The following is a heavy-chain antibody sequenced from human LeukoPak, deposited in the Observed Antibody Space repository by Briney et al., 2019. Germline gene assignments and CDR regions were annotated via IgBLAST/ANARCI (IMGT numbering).Heavy chain of an antibody. CDR3: AREYSSSWYSSFDY. D-gene: IGHD6-13*01. V-gene: IGHV4-59*01. CDR1: GGSISSYY. J-gene: IGHJ4*02. CDR2: IYYSGST. Sequence: SETLSLTCTVSGGSISSYYWSWIRQPPGKGLEWIGYIYYSGSTNYNPSLKSRVTISVDTSKNQFSLKLSSVTAADTAVYYCAREYSSSWYSSFDYWGQETLVTVSS.